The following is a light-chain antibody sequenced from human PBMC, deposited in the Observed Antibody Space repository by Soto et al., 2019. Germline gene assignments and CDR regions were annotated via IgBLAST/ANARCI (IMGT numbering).Light chain of an antibody. V-gene: IGKV3-15*01. CDR1: QSVSSD. CDR3: QQYNNWPRT. CDR2: GAS. J-gene: IGKJ1*01. Sequence: EIVMTQSPATLSVSPGERATLSCRASQSVSSDLAWYHQKPGQAPRLLIYGASTRATVIPARFSGSGSGTEFTLTINSLQSEDFAVYYCQQYNNWPRTFGQGNKVEIK.